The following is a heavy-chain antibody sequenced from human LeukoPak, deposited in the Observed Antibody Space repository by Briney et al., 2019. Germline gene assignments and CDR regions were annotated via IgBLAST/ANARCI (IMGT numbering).Heavy chain of an antibody. CDR1: GFXFSSYG. D-gene: IGHD6-13*01. J-gene: IGHJ6*02. CDR3: AREYLAAGTDYYYYGMDV. V-gene: IGHV3-33*01. CDR2: IWYDGSNK. Sequence: PGGSLRLSCAASGFXFSSYGMHWVRQAPGKGLEWVALIWYDGSNKYYADSVKGRFTISRDNSKNTLYLQMNSLRAEDTAVYYCAREYLAAGTDYYYYGMDVWGQGTTVTVSS.